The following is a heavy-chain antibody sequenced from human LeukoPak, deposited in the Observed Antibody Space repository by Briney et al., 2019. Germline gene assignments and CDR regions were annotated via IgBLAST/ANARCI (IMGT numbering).Heavy chain of an antibody. V-gene: IGHV4-59*01. Sequence: SETLSLTCTVSGGSIGSYYWNWLRQPPGKGLEWIGYIHYSGSTNHNASLKSRVTISVDTSKNQFSLKLSSVTAAYTAVYYCARDGVAGGFDYWGQGTLVTVSS. D-gene: IGHD6-19*01. CDR2: IHYSGST. CDR1: GGSIGSYY. CDR3: ARDGVAGGFDY. J-gene: IGHJ4*02.